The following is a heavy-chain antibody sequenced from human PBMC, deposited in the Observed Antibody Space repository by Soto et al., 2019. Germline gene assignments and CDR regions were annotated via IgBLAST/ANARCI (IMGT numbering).Heavy chain of an antibody. Sequence: PSETLSLTCTVSGGSISSYYWSWIRQHPGKGLEWIGDINHSGSTNYNPSLKSRVTISVDTSKNQFSLKLSSVTAADTAVYYCARGQLPKGPGRSNWFDPWGQGTLVTVSS. CDR2: INHSGST. J-gene: IGHJ5*02. D-gene: IGHD2-15*01. V-gene: IGHV4-34*01. CDR1: GGSISSYY. CDR3: ARGQLPKGPGRSNWFDP.